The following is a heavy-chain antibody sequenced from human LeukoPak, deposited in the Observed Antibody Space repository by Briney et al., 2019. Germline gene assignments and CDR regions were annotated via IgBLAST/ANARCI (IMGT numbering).Heavy chain of an antibody. V-gene: IGHV4-39*07. CDR3: ARENIVSTRDFDY. CDR1: GGSINTGDYY. J-gene: IGHJ4*02. Sequence: PSETLSLTCTASGGSINTGDYYWTWIRQPPGKGLEWIGSLFYTGNTYYNPSLKTRVTISIDTSKSPFSLKLSSVTAADTAVYYCARENIVSTRDFDYWGQGTLVTVSS. D-gene: IGHD5/OR15-5a*01. CDR2: LFYTGNT.